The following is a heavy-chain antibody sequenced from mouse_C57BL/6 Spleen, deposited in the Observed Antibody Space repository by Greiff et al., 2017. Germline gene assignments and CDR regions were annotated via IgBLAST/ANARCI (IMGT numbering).Heavy chain of an antibody. CDR1: GYSFTGYY. CDR3: ARWGSLEGPFDY. Sequence: VQLQQSGPELVKPRASVKISCKASGYSFTGYYMNWVKQSPEKSLEWIGEINPSTGGTTYNQKFKAKATLTVDKSSSTAYMQLKSLTSEDSAVYYCARWGSLEGPFDYWGQGTTLTVSS. D-gene: IGHD1-1*02. J-gene: IGHJ2*01. V-gene: IGHV1-42*01. CDR2: INPSTGGT.